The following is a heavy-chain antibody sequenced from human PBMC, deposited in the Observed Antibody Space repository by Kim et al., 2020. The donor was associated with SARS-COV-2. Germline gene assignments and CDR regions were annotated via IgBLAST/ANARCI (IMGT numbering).Heavy chain of an antibody. J-gene: IGHJ6*02. CDR2: ISSSSSYT. CDR1: GFTFSDYY. V-gene: IGHV3-11*05. D-gene: IGHD1-26*01. Sequence: GGSLRLSCAASGFTFSDYYMSWIRQAPGKGLEWVSYISSSSSYTNYADSVKGRFTISRDNAKNSLYLQMNSLRAVDTAVYYCARDTRGGRGYYYGMDVWGQGTTVTVSS. CDR3: ARDTRGGRGYYYGMDV.